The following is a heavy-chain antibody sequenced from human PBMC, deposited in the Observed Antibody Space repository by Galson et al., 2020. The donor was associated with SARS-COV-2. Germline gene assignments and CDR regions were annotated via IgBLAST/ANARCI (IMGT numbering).Heavy chain of an antibody. J-gene: IGHJ4*02. CDR1: GFSFSSHA. Sequence: QAGGSLRLSCAASGFSFSSHAMHWLRKAPGKGLEWEAVISYDGSNNYYADSVKGRFTISRDNSKNTLYLQMNSLRVEDTAVYYCAKDPSGGNPPYYFDYWGQGTLVTVSS. CDR3: AKDPSGGNPPYYFDY. D-gene: IGHD2-15*01. V-gene: IGHV3-30*18. CDR2: ISYDGSNN.